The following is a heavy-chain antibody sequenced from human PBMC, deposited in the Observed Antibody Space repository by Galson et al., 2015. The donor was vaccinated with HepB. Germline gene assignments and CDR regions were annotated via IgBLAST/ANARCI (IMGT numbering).Heavy chain of an antibody. D-gene: IGHD2-15*01. CDR1: GFTFSSYA. Sequence: SLRLSCAASGFTFSSYAMSWVRQAPGKGLDWVSGISASGGSTYYADSVKGRFTISRDNSKSTLYLQMNSLRAEDTAVYYCAEDGGDCSGGNCYYFDYWGQGTLVTVSS. CDR2: ISASGGST. CDR3: AEDGGDCSGGNCYYFDY. J-gene: IGHJ4*02. V-gene: IGHV3-23*01.